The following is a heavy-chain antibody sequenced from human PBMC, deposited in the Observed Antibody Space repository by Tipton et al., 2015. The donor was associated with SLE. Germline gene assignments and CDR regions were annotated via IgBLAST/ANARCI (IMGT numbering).Heavy chain of an antibody. V-gene: IGHV4-38-2*02. D-gene: IGHD6-13*01. Sequence: TLSLTCAVSDYPINTGYYWGWIRQPPGKGLEWIGSIYYSGATYYNPSLKNRLTMTVDTSKNQFSLRLTSVSAADTAVYYCAGDSRSTWYFIWGRGTLVTVSS. CDR3: AGDSRSTWYFI. J-gene: IGHJ2*01. CDR1: DYPINTGYY. CDR2: IYYSGAT.